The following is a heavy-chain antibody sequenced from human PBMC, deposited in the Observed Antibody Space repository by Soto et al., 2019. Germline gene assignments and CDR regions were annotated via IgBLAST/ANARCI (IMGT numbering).Heavy chain of an antibody. CDR3: ARGYYDILTGYYTYYYSYYHMDV. Sequence: ASVKVSCRASGHTCPSYDSNWVRHSTGQGHKSMGWMNPNSGNTGYAQKFQGRVTMTRNTSISTAYMELSSLRSEDTAVYYCARGYYDILTGYYTYYYSYYHMDVCSKGTTVTVSS. CDR1: GHTCPSYD. J-gene: IGHJ6*03. D-gene: IGHD3-9*01. CDR2: MNPNSGNT. V-gene: IGHV1-8*01.